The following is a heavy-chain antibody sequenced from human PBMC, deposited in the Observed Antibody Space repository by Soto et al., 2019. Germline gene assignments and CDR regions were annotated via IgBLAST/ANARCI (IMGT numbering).Heavy chain of an antibody. CDR3: ARIHDSSGHYYFDWFDP. Sequence: SETLSLTCTVSGGSISSYYWSWIRQPAGKGLEWIGRIYTSGSTNYNPSLKSRATMSVDTSKNQFSLKLSSVTAADTAVYYCARIHDSSGHYYFDWFDPWGQGTLVTVSS. V-gene: IGHV4-4*07. J-gene: IGHJ5*02. CDR2: IYTSGST. D-gene: IGHD3-22*01. CDR1: GGSISSYY.